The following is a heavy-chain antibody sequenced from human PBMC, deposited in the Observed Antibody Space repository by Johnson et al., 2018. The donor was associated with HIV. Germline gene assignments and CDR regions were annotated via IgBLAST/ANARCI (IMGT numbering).Heavy chain of an antibody. CDR1: TFTFSGYN. V-gene: IGHV3-11*04. D-gene: IGHD3-22*01. Sequence: MHLVESGGGLVRPGGSLRLSCVASTFTFSGYNMAWIRQAPGKGLECLSYISSSGYSTYYADSVKGRFTISRDNSKNTLYLQMNSLRAEDTAVYYCARGGARSSGYYSAFDIWGQGTMVTVSS. CDR3: ARGGARSSGYYSAFDI. CDR2: ISSSGYST. J-gene: IGHJ3*02.